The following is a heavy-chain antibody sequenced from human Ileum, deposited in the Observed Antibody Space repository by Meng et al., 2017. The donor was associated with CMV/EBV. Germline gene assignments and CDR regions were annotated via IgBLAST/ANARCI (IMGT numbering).Heavy chain of an antibody. J-gene: IGHJ4*02. CDR2: IKQDGSEK. D-gene: IGHD6-19*01. Sequence: GESLKISCAASGFSFSRYSMNWLRQAPGKGLEWVANIKQDGSEKFYVDSVKGRFTISRDNAKNSLYLQMNSLGAEDTAVYYCAGGTGWLIDYWGQGTLVTVSS. V-gene: IGHV3-7*04. CDR3: AGGTGWLIDY. CDR1: GFSFSRYS.